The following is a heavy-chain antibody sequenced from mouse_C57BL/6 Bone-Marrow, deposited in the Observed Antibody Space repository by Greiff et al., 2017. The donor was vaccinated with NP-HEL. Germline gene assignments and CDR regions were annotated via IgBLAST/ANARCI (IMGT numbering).Heavy chain of an antibody. CDR3: ARRSNYFDY. V-gene: IGHV5-6*01. CDR1: GFTFSSYG. D-gene: IGHD5-1*01. CDR2: ISSGGSYT. Sequence: VQLKESGGDLVKPGGSLKLSCAASGFTFSSYGMSWVRQTPDKRLEWVATISSGGSYTYYPDSVKGRFTISRDNAKNTLYLQMSSLKSEDTAMYYCARRSNYFDYWGQGTTLTVSS. J-gene: IGHJ2*01.